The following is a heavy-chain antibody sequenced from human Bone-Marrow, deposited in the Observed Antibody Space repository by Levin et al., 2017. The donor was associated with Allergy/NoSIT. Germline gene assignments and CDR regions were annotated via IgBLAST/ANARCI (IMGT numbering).Heavy chain of an antibody. V-gene: IGHV4-34*01. Sequence: SETLSLTCAVDGGSFTGYFWTWIRQPPGKGLEWIGEINHSGSTKYNPSLTSRVTISVDTSKKEFSLNLSSVTAADTAVFYCARGGRWSFSYYFDYWGQGTQVTVSS. J-gene: IGHJ4*02. D-gene: IGHD3-10*01. CDR1: GGSFTGYF. CDR2: INHSGST. CDR3: ARGGRWSFSYYFDY.